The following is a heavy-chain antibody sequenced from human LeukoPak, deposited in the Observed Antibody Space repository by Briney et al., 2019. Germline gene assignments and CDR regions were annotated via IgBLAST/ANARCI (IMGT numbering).Heavy chain of an antibody. CDR1: GGSINSSSYY. V-gene: IGHV4-39*01. Sequence: SETLSLTCTVSGGSINSSSYYWGWIRQPPGKGLEWIGSMNIYYSGSTYYNPSLKSRVTMSVDTSKNQFSLKLTSVTAADTAVYYCASERGAYYDVLTGPFDYWGQGTLVTVSP. J-gene: IGHJ4*02. D-gene: IGHD3-9*01. CDR3: ASERGAYYDVLTGPFDY. CDR2: MNIYYSGST.